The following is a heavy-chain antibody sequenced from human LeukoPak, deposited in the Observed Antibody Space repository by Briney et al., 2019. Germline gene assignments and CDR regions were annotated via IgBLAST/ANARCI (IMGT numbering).Heavy chain of an antibody. V-gene: IGHV1-18*01. Sequence: ASVKVSCKASGYTFTSYGISWVRQAPGQGLEWMGWISAYNDNTNYAQKLQGRVTMTTDTSTSTAYMELRSLRSDDTAVYYCARQWEPTYYFDYWGQGTLVTVSS. CDR3: ARQWEPTYYFDY. CDR1: GYTFTSYG. D-gene: IGHD1-26*01. CDR2: ISAYNDNT. J-gene: IGHJ4*02.